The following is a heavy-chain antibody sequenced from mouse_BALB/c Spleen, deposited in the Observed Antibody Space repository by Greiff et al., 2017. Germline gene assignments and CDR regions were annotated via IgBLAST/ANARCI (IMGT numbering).Heavy chain of an antibody. CDR3: AREFYYYGSSYGWYFDV. CDR1: GFTFSSFG. Sequence: EVQGVESGGGLVQPGGSRKLSCAASGFTFSSFGMHWVRQAPEKGLEWVAYISSGSSTIYYADTVKGRFTISRDNPKNTLFLQMTSLRSEDTAMYYCAREFYYYGSSYGWYFDVWGAGTTVTVSS. CDR2: ISSGSSTI. D-gene: IGHD1-1*01. J-gene: IGHJ1*01. V-gene: IGHV5-17*02.